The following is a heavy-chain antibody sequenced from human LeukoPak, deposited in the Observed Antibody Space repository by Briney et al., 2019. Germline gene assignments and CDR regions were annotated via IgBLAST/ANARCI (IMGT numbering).Heavy chain of an antibody. Sequence: PGRSLRLSCAASGFTFSHYAFHWVRQAPGKGLDWVAVIWSDGPNQYYADSVKGRFTISRDESQKTVYLEMNSLRTEDTAMYYCAKEAQRGFDYSNSLEYWGPGTLVTASS. D-gene: IGHD4-11*01. CDR3: AKEAQRGFDYSNSLEY. J-gene: IGHJ4*02. V-gene: IGHV3-33*03. CDR1: GFTFSHYA. CDR2: IWSDGPNQ.